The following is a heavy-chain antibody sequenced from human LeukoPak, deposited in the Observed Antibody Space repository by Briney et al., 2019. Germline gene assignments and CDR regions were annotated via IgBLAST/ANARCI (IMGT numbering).Heavy chain of an antibody. CDR1: GFTFSKYW. V-gene: IGHV3-74*01. D-gene: IGHD6-19*01. Sequence: GGSLRLSCAASGFTFSKYWTLWVRQAPGKGLGSVSRINTDGTVTTYADSVKGRFTVSRDNADNTMFLQMNSVRDEDTAVYYCATKQWLAPPPDSWGQGTPVTVSS. CDR3: ATKQWLAPPPDS. CDR2: INTDGTVT. J-gene: IGHJ4*02.